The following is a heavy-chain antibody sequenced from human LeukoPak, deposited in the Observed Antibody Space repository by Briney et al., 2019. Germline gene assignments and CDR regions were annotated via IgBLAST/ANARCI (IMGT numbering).Heavy chain of an antibody. CDR1: GFTFSSYW. Sequence: GGSLRLSCAASGFTFSSYWMSWVRQAPGKGLEWVANIKQDGSEKYYVDSVKGRFTISRDNAKNSLYLQMNSLRAEDTAVYYCAKDMIGGYPKYYFDYWGQGTLVTVSS. D-gene: IGHD3-22*01. CDR2: IKQDGSEK. J-gene: IGHJ4*02. CDR3: AKDMIGGYPKYYFDY. V-gene: IGHV3-7*01.